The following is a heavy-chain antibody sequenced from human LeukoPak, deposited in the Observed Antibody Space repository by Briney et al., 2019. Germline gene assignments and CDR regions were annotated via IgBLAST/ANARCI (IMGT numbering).Heavy chain of an antibody. CDR2: IRYDGSNK. D-gene: IGHD6-19*01. CDR3: ARGGKIALAGTRSPQYFQH. V-gene: IGHV3-30*02. CDR1: GFTFNNYG. Sequence: PGGSLRLSCAAPGFTFNNYGMHWVRQAPGKGLEWVAFIRYDGSNKYYADSVKGRFTISRDNSKNTLYLQMNSLRAEDTAVYYCARGGKIALAGTRSPQYFQHWGQGTLVTVSS. J-gene: IGHJ1*01.